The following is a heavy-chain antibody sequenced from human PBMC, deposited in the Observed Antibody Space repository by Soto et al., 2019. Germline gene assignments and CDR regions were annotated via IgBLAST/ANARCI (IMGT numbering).Heavy chain of an antibody. CDR3: ARGSHLLLRYFDWLPIDY. D-gene: IGHD3-9*01. Sequence: SETLSLTCAVYGGSFSGYYWSWIRQPPGKGLEWIGEINHSGSTNYNPSLKSRVTISVDTSKNQFSLKLSSVTAADTAVYYCARGSHLLLRYFDWLPIDYWGQGTLVTVSS. CDR2: INHSGST. CDR1: GGSFSGYY. V-gene: IGHV4-34*01. J-gene: IGHJ4*02.